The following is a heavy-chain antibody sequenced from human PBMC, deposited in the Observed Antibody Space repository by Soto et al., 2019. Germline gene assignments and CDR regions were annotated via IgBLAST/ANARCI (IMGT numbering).Heavy chain of an antibody. Sequence: QVQLQQWGAGLLKPSETLSLTCAVYGGSFSGYYWSWIRQPPGKGLEWIGEINHSGSTNYNPSLKSRVTISVDTAKNQFSLKLSSVTAADTAVYDCASCPCIAAAGTYCYYGMGVWGQGTTVTVSS. J-gene: IGHJ6*02. CDR2: INHSGST. D-gene: IGHD6-13*01. CDR3: ASCPCIAAAGTYCYYGMGV. V-gene: IGHV4-34*01. CDR1: GGSFSGYY.